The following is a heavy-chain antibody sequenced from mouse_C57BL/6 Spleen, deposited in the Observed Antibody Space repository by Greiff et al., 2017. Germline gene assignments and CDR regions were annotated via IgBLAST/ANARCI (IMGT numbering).Heavy chain of an antibody. Sequence: VQLQQSGPELVRPGASVKLSCKASGYTFTSYWMHWVKQRPGQGLEWIGYINPSSGYTKYNQKFKDKATLTADKSSSTAYMQLSSLTYEDSAVYYCARGGRDLYFYVWGTGTTVTVAT. CDR1: GYTFTSYW. CDR2: INPSSGYT. J-gene: IGHJ1*03. CDR3: ARGGRDLYFYV. V-gene: IGHV1-7*01. D-gene: IGHD3-3*01.